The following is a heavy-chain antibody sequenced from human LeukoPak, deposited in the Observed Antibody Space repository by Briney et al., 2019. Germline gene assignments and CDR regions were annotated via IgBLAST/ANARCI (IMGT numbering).Heavy chain of an antibody. CDR2: TSYDGSNK. V-gene: IGHV3-30*18. D-gene: IGHD6-13*01. Sequence: GGSLRLSCAASGFTFSSYGMHWVRQAPGKGLEWVAVTSYDGSNKYYADSVKGRFTISRDNSKNTLYLQMNSLRAEDTAVYYCAKHSSSSSGMDVWGQGTTVTVSS. J-gene: IGHJ6*02. CDR3: AKHSSSSSGMDV. CDR1: GFTFSSYG.